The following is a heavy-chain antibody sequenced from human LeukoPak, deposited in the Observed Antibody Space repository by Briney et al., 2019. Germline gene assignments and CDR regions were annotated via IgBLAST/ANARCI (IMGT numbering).Heavy chain of an antibody. V-gene: IGHV3-23*01. D-gene: IGHD3-22*01. CDR1: GFTFSNYA. CDR2: IGGSGAGT. J-gene: IGHJ4*02. Sequence: GGSLRLSCAASGFTFSNYAMTWVRQTPGEGLEWVSGIGGSGAGTYYADSVKGRFTISRDNSKNTLYLQMNNLRAEDTAVYYCARAAYDSNGYTANHDYWGQGTLVTVSS. CDR3: ARAAYDSNGYTANHDY.